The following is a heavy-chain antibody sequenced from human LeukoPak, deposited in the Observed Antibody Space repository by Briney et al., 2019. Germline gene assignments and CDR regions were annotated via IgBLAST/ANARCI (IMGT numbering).Heavy chain of an antibody. V-gene: IGHV4-4*09. CDR1: GASSRHN. CDR3: ARFHSGPSGWYVLWYFDL. CDR2: IYNSENT. J-gene: IGHJ2*01. Sequence: PSETLSLTCTISGASSRHNWSWIRQPPGKGLEWIGYIYNSENTKYNSSLESRVTISVDTSKNQFFLKLSSVTAADTAVYYCARFHSGPSGWYVLWYFDLWGRGTLVTVSS. D-gene: IGHD6-19*01.